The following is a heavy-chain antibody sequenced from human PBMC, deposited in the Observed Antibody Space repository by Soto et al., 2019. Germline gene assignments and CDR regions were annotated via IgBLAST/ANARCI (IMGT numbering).Heavy chain of an antibody. CDR3: ARGLREPTSNWNYIYYFDY. D-gene: IGHD1-7*01. J-gene: IGHJ4*02. CDR2: IYYSGST. CDR1: VGSISSYY. V-gene: IGHV4-59*01. Sequence: PSEALSLTCTVSVGSISSYYWSWIRQPPGKGLEWIGYIYYSGSTNYNPSLKSRVTISVDTSKNQFSLKLSSVTAADTAVYYCARGLREPTSNWNYIYYFDYWGQGTLVTVSS.